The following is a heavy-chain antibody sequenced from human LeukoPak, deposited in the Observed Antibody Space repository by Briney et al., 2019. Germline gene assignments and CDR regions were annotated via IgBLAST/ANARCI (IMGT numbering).Heavy chain of an antibody. J-gene: IGHJ2*01. CDR1: GGSISSSSYY. Sequence: SETLSLTCTVSGGSISSSSYYWGWIRQPPGKGLEWIGSIYYSGSTYYNLSLKSRVTISVDTSKNQFSLKLSSVTAADTAVYYCARRPFGYSYGSYYWYFDLWGRGTLVTVSS. D-gene: IGHD5-18*01. V-gene: IGHV4-39*07. CDR2: IYYSGST. CDR3: ARRPFGYSYGSYYWYFDL.